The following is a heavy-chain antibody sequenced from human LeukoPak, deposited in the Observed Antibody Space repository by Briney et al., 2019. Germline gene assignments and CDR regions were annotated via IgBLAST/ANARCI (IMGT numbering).Heavy chain of an antibody. CDR2: VSDSGVNT. D-gene: IGHD4-11*01. CDR3: SKGRGSTLTNIDF. V-gene: IGHV3-23*01. Sequence: PGGSLRLSCAASGFAFSSFAMTWVRQSPGKGLEWVSSVSDSGVNTYYAGSVRGRFTVSRDNFKNILYLQMNSLTVEDTAFNYCSKGRGSTLTNIDFWGQGALVTVSS. J-gene: IGHJ4*02. CDR1: GFAFSSFA.